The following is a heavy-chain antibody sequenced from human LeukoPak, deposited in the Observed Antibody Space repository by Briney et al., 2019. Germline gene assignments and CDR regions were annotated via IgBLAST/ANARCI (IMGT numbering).Heavy chain of an antibody. CDR1: GGSFSGYY. J-gene: IGHJ4*02. D-gene: IGHD6-13*01. Sequence: PSETLSLTCAVYGGSFSGYYWSWIRQPPGKGLEWIGEINHSGSTNYNPSLKSRVTISVGTSKNQFSLKLSSVTAADTAVYYCARDRREGSSWYFARSHPKRTQYYFDYWGQGTLVTVSS. V-gene: IGHV4-34*01. CDR2: INHSGST. CDR3: ARDRREGSSWYFARSHPKRTQYYFDY.